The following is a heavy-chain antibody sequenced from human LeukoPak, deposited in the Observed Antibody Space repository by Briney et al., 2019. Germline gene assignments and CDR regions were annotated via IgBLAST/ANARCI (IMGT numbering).Heavy chain of an antibody. V-gene: IGHV1-46*01. D-gene: IGHD3-22*01. CDR1: GYTFTSYY. Sequence: GASVKVSCKASGYTFTSYYMHWVRQAPGQGLEWMGIINPSGGSTSYAQKFQGRVTMTRDTSTSTVYMELSSLRSEDTAVYYCARSYYYDSSGYRRLDYWGQGTLVTVSP. CDR2: INPSGGST. J-gene: IGHJ4*02. CDR3: ARSYYYDSSGYRRLDY.